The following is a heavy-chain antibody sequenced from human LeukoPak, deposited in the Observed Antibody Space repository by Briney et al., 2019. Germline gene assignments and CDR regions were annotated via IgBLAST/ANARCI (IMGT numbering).Heavy chain of an antibody. J-gene: IGHJ4*02. Sequence: GGSLRLSCAASGFTFSSYDMHWVRQATGKGLEWVSAIGTAGDTYYPGSVKGRFTISRENAKNSLYLQMNSLRAGDTAVYYCAREDRIMITFGGVNAPGDYWGQGTLVTVSS. CDR3: AREDRIMITFGGVNAPGDY. CDR2: IGTAGDT. CDR1: GFTFSSYD. V-gene: IGHV3-13*01. D-gene: IGHD3-16*01.